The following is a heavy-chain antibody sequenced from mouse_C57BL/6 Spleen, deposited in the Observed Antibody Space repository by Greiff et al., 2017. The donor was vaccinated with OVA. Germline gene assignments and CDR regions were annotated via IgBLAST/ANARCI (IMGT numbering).Heavy chain of an antibody. D-gene: IGHD1-1*01. CDR2: IFPGSGST. V-gene: IGHV1-75*01. CDR1: GYTFTDYY. CDR3: ARSIYYYGSSYDYYAMDY. Sequence: QVQLQQSGPELVKPGASVKISCKASGYTFTDYYINWVKQRPGQGLEWIGWIFPGSGSTYYNEKFKGKATLTVDKSSSTAYMLLSSLTSEDSAVYFCARSIYYYGSSYDYYAMDYWGQGTSGTVSS. J-gene: IGHJ4*01.